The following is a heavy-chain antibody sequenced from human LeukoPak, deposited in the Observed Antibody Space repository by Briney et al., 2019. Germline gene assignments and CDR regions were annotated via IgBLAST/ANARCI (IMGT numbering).Heavy chain of an antibody. CDR3: AILEYSSSSGDY. Sequence: GGSLRLSCAASGFTFSSYAISWVRQAPGQGLEWMGGIIPIFGTANYAQKFQGRVTITADESTSTAYMELSSLRSEDTAVYYCAILEYSSSSGDYWGQGTLVTVSS. D-gene: IGHD6-6*01. V-gene: IGHV1-69*01. CDR2: IIPIFGTA. CDR1: GFTFSSYA. J-gene: IGHJ4*02.